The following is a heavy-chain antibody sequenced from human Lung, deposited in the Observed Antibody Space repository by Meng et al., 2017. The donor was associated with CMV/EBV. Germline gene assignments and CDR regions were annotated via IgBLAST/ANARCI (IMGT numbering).Heavy chain of an antibody. CDR2: INPNSGGT. V-gene: IGHV1-2*02. D-gene: IGHD2-2*01. CDR3: ARGDLIVVVPATIPRVGMDV. J-gene: IGHJ6*02. CDR1: GYTFTGYY. Sequence: ASFXVSCKASGYTFTGYYIHWVRQAPGQGLEYMGWINPNSGGTHYAQKFQGRVTMTRDTSISTAYMELNRLRSDDTAVYYCARGDLIVVVPATIPRVGMDVWGQGTTVTVSS.